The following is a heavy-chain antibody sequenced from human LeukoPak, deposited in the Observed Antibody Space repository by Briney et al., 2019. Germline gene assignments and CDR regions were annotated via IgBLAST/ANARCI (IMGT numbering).Heavy chain of an antibody. D-gene: IGHD3-10*01. CDR2: ISSSSSYI. V-gene: IGHV3-21*01. CDR1: RCTFSSYS. CDR3: ARNYGSGSYYNVDDY. J-gene: IGHJ4*02. Sequence: GGSLRLSCAASRCTFSSYSMNWVRQAPGKGLDGVSAISSSSSYIYYADSVKGRFTISRDNAKTSLYLQMNNLRAEDTAVYYCARNYGSGSYYNVDDYWGQGTLVTVSS.